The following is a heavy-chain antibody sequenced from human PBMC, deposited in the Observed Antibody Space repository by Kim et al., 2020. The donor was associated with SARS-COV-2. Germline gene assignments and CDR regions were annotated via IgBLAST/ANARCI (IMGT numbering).Heavy chain of an antibody. J-gene: IGHJ4*02. CDR1: GGTFSSYA. CDR3: ARDIHPSLVATTPYYFDY. D-gene: IGHD5-12*01. Sequence: SVKVSCKASGGTFSSYAISWVRQAPGQGLEWMGGIIPIFGTANYAQKFQGRVTITADESTSTAYMELSSLRSEDTAVYYCARDIHPSLVATTPYYFDYWGQGTLVTVSS. V-gene: IGHV1-69*13. CDR2: IIPIFGTA.